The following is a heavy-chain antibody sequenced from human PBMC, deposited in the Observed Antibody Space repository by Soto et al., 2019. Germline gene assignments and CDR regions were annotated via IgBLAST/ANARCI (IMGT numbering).Heavy chain of an antibody. Sequence: GASVKVSCKASGGTFSSYTISWVRQAPGQGLEWMGRIIPILGIANYAQKFQGRVKITADKSTSTAYMELSSLRSEDTAVYYCAREGYDIRGKSPAPDYCYYWGQGTLVTVSS. CDR3: AREGYDIRGKSPAPDYCYY. D-gene: IGHD5-12*01. J-gene: IGHJ4*02. V-gene: IGHV1-69*04. CDR2: IIPILGIA. CDR1: GGTFSSYT.